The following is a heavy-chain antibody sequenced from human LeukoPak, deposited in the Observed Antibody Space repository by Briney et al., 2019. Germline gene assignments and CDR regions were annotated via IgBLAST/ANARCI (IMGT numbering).Heavy chain of an antibody. CDR1: GGPIGTYF. J-gene: IGHJ6*02. CDR3: ARDSQERGYCSGGSCYSNYYYGMDV. CDR2: IYYSGST. Sequence: TSETLSLTCTVSGGPIGTYFWSWIRQSPGKGLEWIGYIYYSGSTNYNPSLKSRVTISVDTSKNQFSLKLSSVTAADTAVYYCARDSQERGYCSGGSCYSNYYYGMDVWGQGTMVTVSS. D-gene: IGHD2-15*01. V-gene: IGHV4-59*01.